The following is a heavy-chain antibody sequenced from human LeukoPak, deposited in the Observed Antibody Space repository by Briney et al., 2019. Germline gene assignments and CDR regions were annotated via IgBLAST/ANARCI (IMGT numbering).Heavy chain of an antibody. CDR2: TRNKANSYTT. CDR3: ARESGLSAFDY. V-gene: IGHV3-72*01. D-gene: IGHD2-15*01. J-gene: IGHJ4*02. Sequence: PGGSLRLSCAASGFTFSSYAMSWVRQAPGKGLEWVGRTRNKANSYTTEYAASVKGRFTISRDDSKNSLYLQMNSLKTEDTAVYYCARESGLSAFDYWGQETLVTVSS. CDR1: GFTFSSYA.